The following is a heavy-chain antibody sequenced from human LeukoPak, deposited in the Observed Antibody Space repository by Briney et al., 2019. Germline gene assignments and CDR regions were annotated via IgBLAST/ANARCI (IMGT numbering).Heavy chain of an antibody. CDR2: ISYSGGT. Sequence: SETLSLTCTVSGGSISTYYWSWIRQPPGKGLEWIGYISYSGGTNYNLSLKTRVTISLDTSENQFSLKLSSVTAADTAVYYCARATSGDYAWFDPWGQGTLVTVSS. CDR3: ARATSGDYAWFDP. J-gene: IGHJ5*02. V-gene: IGHV4-59*01. CDR1: GGSISTYY. D-gene: IGHD4-17*01.